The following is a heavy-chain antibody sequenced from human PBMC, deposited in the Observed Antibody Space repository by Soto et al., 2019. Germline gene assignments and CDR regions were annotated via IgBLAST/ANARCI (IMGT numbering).Heavy chain of an antibody. Sequence: GGSLRLSCAASGFTFSTYAMHWVRQAPGKGLEWLAVIWYDGSNEYYADSVKGRFTISRDNAKNTLYLEMNSLRAEDTALYSCARGGVASTGPLGYWGQGTLVTVSS. J-gene: IGHJ4*02. CDR1: GFTFSTYA. D-gene: IGHD6-19*01. CDR3: ARGGVASTGPLGY. V-gene: IGHV3-33*01. CDR2: IWYDGSNE.